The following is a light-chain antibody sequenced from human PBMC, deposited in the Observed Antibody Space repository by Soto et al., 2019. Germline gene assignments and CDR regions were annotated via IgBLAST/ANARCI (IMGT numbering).Light chain of an antibody. V-gene: IGLV2-11*01. CDR2: DVS. CDR3: CSHAGNYSPYV. CDR1: SSDVGGYDY. Sequence: QSVLTQPRSVSGSPGQSVTISCTGTSSDVGGYDYVSWFQQHPGKAPKLMIYDVSKRPSGVPDRFSGSKSGNTASLTISGLQAEDEADYHCCSHAGNYSPYVFGTGTKLTVL. J-gene: IGLJ1*01.